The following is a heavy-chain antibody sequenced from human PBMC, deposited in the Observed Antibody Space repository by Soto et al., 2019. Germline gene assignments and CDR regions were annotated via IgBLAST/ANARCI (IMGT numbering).Heavy chain of an antibody. Sequence: ASVKVSCKASGYTFTSYDINWVRQATGQGLEWMGWMNPNSGNTGYAQKFQGRVTMTRNTSISTAYMELSSLRSEDTAVYYCARVSGREWLPRNWFDPWGQGTLVTVSS. CDR1: GYTFTSYD. J-gene: IGHJ5*02. D-gene: IGHD3-3*01. V-gene: IGHV1-8*01. CDR3: ARVSGREWLPRNWFDP. CDR2: MNPNSGNT.